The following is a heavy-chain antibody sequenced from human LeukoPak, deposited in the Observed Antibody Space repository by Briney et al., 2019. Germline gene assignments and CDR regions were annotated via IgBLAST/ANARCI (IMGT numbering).Heavy chain of an antibody. Sequence: SETLSLTCTVSGGSISSYYWSWIRQPPGKGLEWIGYIYYSGSTNYNPSLKSRVTISVDTSKNQFSLKLSSVTAADTAVYYCARGYYDILTGYLEDRWGQGTQVTVSS. CDR3: ARGYYDILTGYLEDR. CDR1: GGSISSYY. J-gene: IGHJ5*02. D-gene: IGHD3-9*01. CDR2: IYYSGST. V-gene: IGHV4-59*01.